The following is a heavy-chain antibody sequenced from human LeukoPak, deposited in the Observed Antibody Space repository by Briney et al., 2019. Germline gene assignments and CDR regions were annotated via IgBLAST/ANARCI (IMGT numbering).Heavy chain of an antibody. CDR2: ISSDGSSI. D-gene: IGHD6-19*01. V-gene: IGHV3-74*01. CDR1: GFTFSSYW. CDR3: AKERTRGGWSPFDY. Sequence: GGSLRLSCAASGFTFSSYWMHWVRQAPGKGLVWVSRISSDGSSISYADSVKGRFTISRDNAKNTLYLQMNSLRAEDTAVYYCAKERTRGGWSPFDYWGQGTLVTVSS. J-gene: IGHJ4*02.